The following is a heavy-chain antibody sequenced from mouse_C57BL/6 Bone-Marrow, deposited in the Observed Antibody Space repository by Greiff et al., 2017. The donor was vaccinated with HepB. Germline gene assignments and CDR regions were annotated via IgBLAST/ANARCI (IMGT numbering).Heavy chain of an antibody. J-gene: IGHJ1*03. Sequence: QVQLQQPGAELVKPGASVKMSCKASGYTFTSYWITWVKQRPGQGLEWIGDIYPGSGSTKYNEKFKSKATLTVDTSSSTAYMQLSSLTSEDSAVYYCARSDYGKGKYFDVWGTGTTVTVSS. CDR3: ARSDYGKGKYFDV. V-gene: IGHV1-55*01. D-gene: IGHD2-1*01. CDR1: GYTFTSYW. CDR2: IYPGSGST.